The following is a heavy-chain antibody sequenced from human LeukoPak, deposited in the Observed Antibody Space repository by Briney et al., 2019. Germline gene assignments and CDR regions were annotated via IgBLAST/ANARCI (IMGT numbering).Heavy chain of an antibody. J-gene: IGHJ4*02. CDR1: GGSISSYY. CDR2: IYYSGST. D-gene: IGHD4-23*01. Sequence: PSETLSLTCTVSGGSISSYYWSWIRQPPGRGLEWIGYIYYSGSTNYNPSLKSRVTISVDTSKNQFSLKLSSVTAADTAVYYCARGSRLRWYDYWGQGTLVTVSS. CDR3: ARGSRLRWYDY. V-gene: IGHV4-59*12.